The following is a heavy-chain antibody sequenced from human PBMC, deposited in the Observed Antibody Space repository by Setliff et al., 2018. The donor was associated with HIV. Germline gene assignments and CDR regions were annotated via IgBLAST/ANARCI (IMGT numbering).Heavy chain of an antibody. Sequence: ASVRSPARLLEAPSADMLSTGCDRPLDKGLSGWERSSLYSGGTNYAQKFQGRVTMTRDTSISTAYMELSRLRSDDTAVYYCARAPYYDILTGYYMGRCPFDYWGQGTLVTVSS. D-gene: IGHD3-9*01. CDR3: ARAPYYDILTGYYMGRCPFDY. V-gene: IGHV1-2*02. CDR2: SSLYSGGT. CDR1: EAPSADML. J-gene: IGHJ4*02.